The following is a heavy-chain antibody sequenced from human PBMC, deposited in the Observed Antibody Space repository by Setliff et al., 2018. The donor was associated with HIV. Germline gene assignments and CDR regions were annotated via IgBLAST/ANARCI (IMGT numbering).Heavy chain of an antibody. CDR2: ISAYSGDT. Sequence: ASVKVSCKASGYPFSGYGISWVRQAPGQGLEWMGWISAYSGDTKYSQKFQGRVTITRDTSASTAYMELSSLRSEDTAVYYCARVGTYSGSYRDAFDIWGQGTMVTVSS. J-gene: IGHJ3*02. V-gene: IGHV1-18*01. CDR3: ARVGTYSGSYRDAFDI. D-gene: IGHD1-26*01. CDR1: GYPFSGYG.